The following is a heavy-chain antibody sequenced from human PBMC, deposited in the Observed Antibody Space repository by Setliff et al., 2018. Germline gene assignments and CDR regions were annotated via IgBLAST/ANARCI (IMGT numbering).Heavy chain of an antibody. CDR3: ARSSYYASGNSHNYYMDV. CDR2: FYHSGST. D-gene: IGHD3-10*01. CDR1: GDSMNDNH. Sequence: KPSETLSLTCNVSGDSMNDNHWTWIRQPPGKGLEWIGYFYHSGSTNYNPSLKGRVTMTSDTSRNQLSLKLTSVSAADTAIYYCARSSYYASGNSHNYYMDVWGKGTAVTVS. J-gene: IGHJ6*03. V-gene: IGHV4-59*08.